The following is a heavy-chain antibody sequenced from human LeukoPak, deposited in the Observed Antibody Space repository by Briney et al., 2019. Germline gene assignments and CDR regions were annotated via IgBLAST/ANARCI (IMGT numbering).Heavy chain of an antibody. CDR1: GYTFTSYD. V-gene: IGHV1-8*03. Sequence: VASVKVSCKASGYTFTSYDINWVRQATGQGLEWMGWMNPNSGNTGYAQKVQGRVTITRNTSISTAYMELSSLRSEDTAVYYCARVRPWDGYNPYYFDYWGQGTLVTVSS. CDR2: MNPNSGNT. CDR3: ARVRPWDGYNPYYFDY. D-gene: IGHD5-24*01. J-gene: IGHJ4*02.